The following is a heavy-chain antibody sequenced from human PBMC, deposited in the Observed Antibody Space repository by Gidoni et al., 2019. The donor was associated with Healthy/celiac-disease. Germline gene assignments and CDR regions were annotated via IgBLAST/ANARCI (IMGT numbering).Heavy chain of an antibody. CDR2: INHSGST. V-gene: IGHV4-34*01. J-gene: IGHJ4*02. Sequence: QVQLQQWGAGLLKPSETLSLTCAVDGGSFSGYYWSWIRQPPGKGLEWIGEINHSGSTNYNPSLKSRVTISVDTSKNQFSLKLSSVTAADTAVYYCARGRVAVARFGGADYWGQGTLVTVSS. D-gene: IGHD6-19*01. CDR1: GGSFSGYY. CDR3: ARGRVAVARFGGADY.